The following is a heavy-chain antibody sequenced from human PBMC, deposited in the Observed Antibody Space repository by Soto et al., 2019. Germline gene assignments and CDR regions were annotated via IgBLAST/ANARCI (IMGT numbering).Heavy chain of an antibody. CDR1: GFTFDDYA. J-gene: IGHJ6*03. Sequence: EVQLVESGGGLVQPGRSLRLSCAASGFTFDDYAMHWVRQAPGKGLEWVSGISWNSGSIDYADSVKGRFTISRDNAKNSLSMHMNRLRLEDTALYYRAKDGGYAKGWGGDRNYYLDVWGKGTTVTVSS. V-gene: IGHV3-9*01. CDR3: AKDGGYAKGWGGDRNYYLDV. D-gene: IGHD2-21*01. CDR2: ISWNSGSI.